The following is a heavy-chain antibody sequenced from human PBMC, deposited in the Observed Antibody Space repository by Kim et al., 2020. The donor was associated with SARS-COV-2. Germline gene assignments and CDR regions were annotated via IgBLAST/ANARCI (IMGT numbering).Heavy chain of an antibody. CDR1: GYTLTELS. Sequence: ASVKVSCKVSGYTLTELSMHWVRQAPGKGLEWMGGFDPEDGETIYAQKFQGRVTMTEDTSTDTAYMELSSLRSEDTAVYYCATTVDTAMTAVSWFVPWGQGTLVTVSS. D-gene: IGHD5-18*01. CDR3: ATTVDTAMTAVSWFVP. V-gene: IGHV1-24*01. J-gene: IGHJ5*02. CDR2: FDPEDGET.